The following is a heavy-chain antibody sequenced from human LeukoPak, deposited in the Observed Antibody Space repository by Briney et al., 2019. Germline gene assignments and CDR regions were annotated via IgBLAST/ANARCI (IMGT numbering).Heavy chain of an antibody. Sequence: PGGSLRLSCAASGFTFSSYAMSWVRQAPGKGLEWVSYISRSGSTIYYADSVKGRFTISRDNAKNSLYLQMNSLRADDTAIYYCARVYSYYGDWFDMWGQGTMVTVSS. V-gene: IGHV3-48*03. CDR1: GFTFSSYA. CDR2: ISRSGSTI. CDR3: ARVYSYYGDWFDM. D-gene: IGHD2-21*01. J-gene: IGHJ3*02.